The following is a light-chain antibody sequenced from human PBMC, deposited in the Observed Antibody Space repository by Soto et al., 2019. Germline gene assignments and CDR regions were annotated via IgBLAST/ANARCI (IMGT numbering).Light chain of an antibody. CDR3: SSYTSTSNLGV. Sequence: QSVLTQPASVSGSPGQSITISCTGTSSDVGGYNYVSWYQQHPGKAPKLMIYDVSNRPSGVSNRFSGSKSGTTASLTISGLQAEDEADYYCSSYTSTSNLGVFGTRTKVTVL. CDR1: SSDVGGYNY. CDR2: DVS. V-gene: IGLV2-14*01. J-gene: IGLJ1*01.